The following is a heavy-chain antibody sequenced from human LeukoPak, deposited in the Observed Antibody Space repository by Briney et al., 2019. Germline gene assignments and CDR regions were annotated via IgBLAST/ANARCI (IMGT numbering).Heavy chain of an antibody. V-gene: IGHV1-2*02. CDR1: GYTFTGYY. CDR3: ARDRRYYDYVWGSYSPSPSSYYFDY. CDR2: INPNSGGA. D-gene: IGHD3-16*01. Sequence: EASVKVSCKASGYTFTGYYMHWVRQAPGQGLEWMGWINPNSGGANYAQKFQGRVTMTRDTSISTAYMEVSRLRSDDTAVYYCARDRRYYDYVWGSYSPSPSSYYFDYWGQGTLVTVSS. J-gene: IGHJ4*02.